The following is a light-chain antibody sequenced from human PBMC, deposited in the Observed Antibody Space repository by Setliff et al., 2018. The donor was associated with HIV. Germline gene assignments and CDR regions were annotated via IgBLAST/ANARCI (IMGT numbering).Light chain of an antibody. CDR3: CSYAGRL. CDR2: EVS. Sequence: QSALTQPASVPGSPGQSITISCTGTCSDVGNYNLVSWYQHHPGKAPKLLIYEVSKRPSGVSNRFSGSKSGNTASLTVSGLQAEDEADYYCCSYAGRLFGGGTKVTVL. J-gene: IGLJ2*01. CDR1: CSDVGNYNL. V-gene: IGLV2-23*02.